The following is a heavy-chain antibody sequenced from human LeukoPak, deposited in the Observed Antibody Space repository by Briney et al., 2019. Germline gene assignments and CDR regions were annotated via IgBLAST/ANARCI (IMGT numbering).Heavy chain of an antibody. V-gene: IGHV4-39*07. J-gene: IGHJ4*02. CDR3: ARPSLWFGGLHFDY. CDR2: IYYSGST. Sequence: SETLSLTCTVSGGSISSSSYYWGWIRQPPAKGLAWIGNIYYSGSTYYNPSLKSRVTISVDTSKNQFSLKLSSVTAADTAVYYCARPSLWFGGLHFDYWGQGTLVTVSS. CDR1: GGSISSSSYY. D-gene: IGHD3-10*01.